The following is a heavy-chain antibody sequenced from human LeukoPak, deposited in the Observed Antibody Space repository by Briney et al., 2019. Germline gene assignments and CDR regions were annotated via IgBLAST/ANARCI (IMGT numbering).Heavy chain of an antibody. D-gene: IGHD2-15*01. CDR3: AKDRFPYCSGGSCYSDAFDI. V-gene: IGHV3-30*02. CDR1: GFTFSNYG. CDR2: VRYDGGNK. J-gene: IGHJ3*02. Sequence: GGSLRLSCAASGFTFSNYGIHWVRQAPGKGLEWVAFVRYDGGNKYYADSVKGRFTISRDNSKNTLYLQMNSLRAEDTAVYYCAKDRFPYCSGGSCYSDAFDIWGQGTMVTVSS.